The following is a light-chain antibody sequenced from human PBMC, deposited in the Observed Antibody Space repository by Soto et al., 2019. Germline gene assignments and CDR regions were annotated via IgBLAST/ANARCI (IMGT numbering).Light chain of an antibody. J-gene: IGKJ1*01. CDR3: QQYGSSPWT. CDR2: GAS. Sequence: EIVLTQSPGTLSLSPGGRATLSCRASQSISSNLVWHQQKPGQAPRLLIYGASSRATGIPDRFSGSGSGTDFTLTISRLEPEDFAVYYCQQYGSSPWTFGQGTKVDI. CDR1: QSISSN. V-gene: IGKV3-20*01.